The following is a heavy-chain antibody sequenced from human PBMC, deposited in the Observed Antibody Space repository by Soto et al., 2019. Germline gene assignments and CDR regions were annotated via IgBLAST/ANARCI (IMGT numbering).Heavy chain of an antibody. Sequence: QVQLVESGGGVVQPGRXLXLXCXXSXXXFXTYXMHWVRQAPGKGPEWVAVISIDGSNKYYADSVKGRFTISRDNSKNTLYLQMNSLRADDTAVYYCAKGSEAARQELDYWGQGTLVTVSS. D-gene: IGHD6-6*01. CDR3: AKGSEAARQELDY. CDR2: ISIDGSNK. J-gene: IGHJ4*02. V-gene: IGHV3-30*18. CDR1: XXXFXTYX.